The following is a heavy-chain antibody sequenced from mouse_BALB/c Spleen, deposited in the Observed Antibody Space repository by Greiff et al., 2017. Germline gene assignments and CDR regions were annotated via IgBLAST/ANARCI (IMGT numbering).Heavy chain of an antibody. V-gene: IGHV5-4*02. CDR1: GFTFSDYY. CDR2: ISDGGSYT. J-gene: IGHJ3*01. CDR3: ARDRTGTLFAY. Sequence: EVQGVESGGGLVKPGGSLKLSCAASGFTFSDYYMYWVRQTPEKRLEWVATISDGGSYTYYPDSVKGRFTISRDNAKNNLYLQMSSLKSEDTAMYYCARDRTGTLFAYWGQGTLVTVSA. D-gene: IGHD4-1*01.